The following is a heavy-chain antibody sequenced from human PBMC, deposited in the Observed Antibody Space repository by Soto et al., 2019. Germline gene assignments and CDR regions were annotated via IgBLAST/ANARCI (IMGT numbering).Heavy chain of an antibody. J-gene: IGHJ4*02. Sequence: EVQLAESGGGLVQPGGSLRLSCAATGFTFSNYWMHWVRQVPGRGLVWVSRINPDGSSTNYADSVKGRFTMSRDNAKNMVYLEMISLRAEDTAVYYGASDNWNSYWGQGILVTVSS. CDR3: ASDNWNSY. CDR2: INPDGSST. CDR1: GFTFSNYW. V-gene: IGHV3-74*01. D-gene: IGHD1-7*01.